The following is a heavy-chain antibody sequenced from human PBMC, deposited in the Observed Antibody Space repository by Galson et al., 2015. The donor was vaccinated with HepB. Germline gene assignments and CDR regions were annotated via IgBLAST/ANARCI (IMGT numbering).Heavy chain of an antibody. CDR3: VKEGSWFGGDWFDP. J-gene: IGHJ5*02. V-gene: IGHV3-23*01. D-gene: IGHD3-16*01. CDR1: GFIFRHHA. CDR2: INGRGSTR. Sequence: SLRLSCAGSGFIFRHHAMAWIRQAPGKGLEWASGINGRGSTRSYSDAVKGRVSISRDNSKDTVFLQMDNLRAEDTAVYHCVKEGSWFGGDWFDPWGQGALVTVS.